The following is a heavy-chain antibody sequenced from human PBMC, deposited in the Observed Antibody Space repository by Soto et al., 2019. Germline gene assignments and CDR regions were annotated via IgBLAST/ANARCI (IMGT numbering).Heavy chain of an antibody. CDR1: GFSFSDYA. Sequence: GGSLRLSCAASGFSFSDYAMHWVRQPPGKGLEWVALISYDGENQYFTDSVRGRFTISRDNSKSTLYLQVDSLRPEDAAVYYCARDPKTSGGQHWAFNYFDSWGQGTLVTVSS. CDR2: ISYDGENQ. D-gene: IGHD7-27*01. J-gene: IGHJ4*02. CDR3: ARDPKTSGGQHWAFNYFDS. V-gene: IGHV3-30*04.